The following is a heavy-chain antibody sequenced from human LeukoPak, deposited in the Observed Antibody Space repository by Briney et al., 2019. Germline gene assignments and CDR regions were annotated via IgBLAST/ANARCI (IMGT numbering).Heavy chain of an antibody. CDR3: ASTRPDYYYGSGSYFL. Sequence: GGSLRLSCAASGFTVSSNYMSWVRQAPGKGLEWVSVIYSGGSTYYADSVKSRFTISRDNSKNTLYLQMNSLRAEDTAVYYCASTRPDYYYGSGSYFLWGQGTLVTVSS. D-gene: IGHD3-10*01. V-gene: IGHV3-53*01. CDR1: GFTVSSNY. J-gene: IGHJ4*02. CDR2: IYSGGST.